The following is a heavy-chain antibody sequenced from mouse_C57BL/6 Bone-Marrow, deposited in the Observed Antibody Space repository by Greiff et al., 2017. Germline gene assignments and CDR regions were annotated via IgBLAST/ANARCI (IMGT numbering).Heavy chain of an antibody. V-gene: IGHV1-4*01. Sequence: QVQLQQSGAELARPGASVKMSCKASGYTFTSYTMHRVKQRPGQGLEWIGYINPSSGYTKYNQKFKDKATLTADKSSSTAYMQLSSLTSEDSAVYYCARGDGYSSWFAYWGQGTLVTVSA. CDR2: INPSSGYT. J-gene: IGHJ3*01. CDR3: ARGDGYSSWFAY. D-gene: IGHD2-3*01. CDR1: GYTFTSYT.